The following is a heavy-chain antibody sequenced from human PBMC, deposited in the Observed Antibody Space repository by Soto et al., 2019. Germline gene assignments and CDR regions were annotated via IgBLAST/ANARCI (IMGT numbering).Heavy chain of an antibody. J-gene: IGHJ4*02. V-gene: IGHV5-51*01. Sequence: GESLKISGKGSGYTFSTYCIAWVRQMPGKGLEWMGIIYPGDSDTKYSPAFQGQVTISADKSVNTAYLQWTSLEASDTAMYYCARKFAPEFFDSWGQGPMLTV. CDR2: IYPGDSDT. CDR1: GYTFSTYC. D-gene: IGHD3-10*01. CDR3: ARKFAPEFFDS.